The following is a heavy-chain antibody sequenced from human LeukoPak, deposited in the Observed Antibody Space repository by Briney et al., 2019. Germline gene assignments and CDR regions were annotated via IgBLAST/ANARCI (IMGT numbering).Heavy chain of an antibody. CDR2: ISSSGSTI. V-gene: IGHV3-48*03. CDR3: ARDLQRRDGSWALDY. J-gene: IGHJ4*02. D-gene: IGHD5-24*01. CDR1: GFTFSSYE. Sequence: GGSLRLSCAASGFTFSSYEMNWVRQAPGKGLEWVSYISSSGSTIYYADSVKGRFTISRDNAKNSLYLQMDSLRAEDTAVYYCARDLQRRDGSWALDYWGQGTLVTVSS.